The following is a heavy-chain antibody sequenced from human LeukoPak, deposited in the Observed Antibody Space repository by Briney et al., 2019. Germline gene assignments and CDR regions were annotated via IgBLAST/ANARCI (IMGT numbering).Heavy chain of an antibody. CDR2: ISYDGSNK. CDR3: ARGNDSGTYYGDAFDI. V-gene: IGHV3-30*03. J-gene: IGHJ3*02. D-gene: IGHD1-26*01. Sequence: GGSLRLSCAASGFTFSRYGMHWVRQAPGKGLEWVAVISYDGSNKYYADSVKGRFTISRDNSKNTLYLQMNSLRADDTAVYHCARGNDSGTYYGDAFDIWGQGTMVTVSS. CDR1: GFTFSRYG.